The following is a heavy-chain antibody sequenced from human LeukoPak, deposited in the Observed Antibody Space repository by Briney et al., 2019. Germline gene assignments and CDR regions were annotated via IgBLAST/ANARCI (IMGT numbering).Heavy chain of an antibody. D-gene: IGHD1-26*01. CDR2: IYSSGST. CDR1: GGSISSDTSY. V-gene: IGHV4-39*07. Sequence: TTSETLSLTCTVSGGSISSDTSYWAWIRQPPGKGLQWIGHIYSSGSTYSNPSLHSRATISLHTSKNEFSLNLTALTPPDTAVYLFVTGGAGPSGAKLFDPRGQGTLVTDSS. CDR3: VTGGAGPSGAKLFDP. J-gene: IGHJ5*02.